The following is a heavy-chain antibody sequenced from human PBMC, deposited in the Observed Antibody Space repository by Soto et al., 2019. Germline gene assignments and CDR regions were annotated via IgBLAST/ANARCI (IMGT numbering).Heavy chain of an antibody. Sequence: LRLSCATSGFTFTYFSISWVRQAPGRGLEWVGFIRSEDYGGTTEYAASVKGRFAISRDDSTGIAYLQMNSLKNEDTAVYYCTREIPYFDSWGQGTLVTVSS. J-gene: IGHJ4*02. CDR2: IRSEDYGGTT. CDR3: TREIPYFDS. CDR1: GFTFTYFS. V-gene: IGHV3-49*02.